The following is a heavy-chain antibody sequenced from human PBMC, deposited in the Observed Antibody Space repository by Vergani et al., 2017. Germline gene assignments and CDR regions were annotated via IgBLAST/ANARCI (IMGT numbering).Heavy chain of an antibody. CDR1: GGSISSYY. V-gene: IGHV4-59*01. J-gene: IGHJ6*02. CDR2: IYYSGST. D-gene: IGHD3-16*02. Sequence: QVQLQESGPGLVKPSETLSLTCTVSGGSISSYYWSWIRQPPGKGLEWIGYIYYSGSTNYNPSLKSRVTISVDTSKNQYSLKLSSVTAADTAVYYWAGGSFLRLGELSLPVWGQGP. CDR3: AGGSFLRLGELSLPV.